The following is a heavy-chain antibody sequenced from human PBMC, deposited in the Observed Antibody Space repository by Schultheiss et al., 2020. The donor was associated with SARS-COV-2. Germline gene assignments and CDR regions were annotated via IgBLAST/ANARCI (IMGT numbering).Heavy chain of an antibody. CDR2: INHGEAT. J-gene: IGHJ5*02. V-gene: IGHV4-34*01. Sequence: SETLSLTCAVYGGSFSGYYWSWIRQPPGKGLEWIGEINHGEATNYNPSLKSRVTISVDTSKNQFSLKLSSVTAADTAVYYCARDPSLDHSSSHYPWGQGTLVTVSS. D-gene: IGHD6-6*01. CDR1: GGSFSGYY. CDR3: ARDPSLDHSSSHYP.